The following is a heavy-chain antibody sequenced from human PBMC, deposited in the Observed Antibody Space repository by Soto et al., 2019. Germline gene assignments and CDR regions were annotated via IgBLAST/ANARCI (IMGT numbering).Heavy chain of an antibody. Sequence: EVQLVESGGGLVQPGGSLRLSCAASGFTVSSNYMSWVRQAPGKGLEWVSVIYSGGTTYYADSVKGRFTISSDNSKNTLYLQMNSLTAEDTAVYYCARNGDSSDYRGWFDPWGQGTLVTVSS. CDR1: GFTVSSNY. D-gene: IGHD3-22*01. CDR2: IYSGGTT. J-gene: IGHJ5*02. CDR3: ARNGDSSDYRGWFDP. V-gene: IGHV3-66*01.